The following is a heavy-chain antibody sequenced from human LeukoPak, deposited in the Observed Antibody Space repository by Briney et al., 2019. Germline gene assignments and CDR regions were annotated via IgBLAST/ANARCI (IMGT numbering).Heavy chain of an antibody. CDR1: GGSISSYY. CDR3: ARGTRYSSGWYWRY. Sequence: SETLSLTCTVSGGSISSYYWSWIRQPPGKELEWIGYIYYSGSTNYNPSLKSRVTISVDTSKNQFSLKLSSVTAADTAVYYCARGTRYSSGWYWRYWGQGTLVTVSS. V-gene: IGHV4-59*01. J-gene: IGHJ4*02. D-gene: IGHD6-19*01. CDR2: IYYSGST.